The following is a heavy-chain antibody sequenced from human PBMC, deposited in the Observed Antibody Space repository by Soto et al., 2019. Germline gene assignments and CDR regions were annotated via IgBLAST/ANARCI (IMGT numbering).Heavy chain of an antibody. CDR3: ARGGKDDGTGEPFDYYAMDV. Sequence: ASVKVSFQASGYTLTSYGISWVRQATRQGLEWMGWMNPSRSETGFAQKFQGRVTMTWNSSIAYMELNSMRTDETAVYYCARGGKDDGTGEPFDYYAMDVWGQGTTVPVYS. D-gene: IGHD1-1*01. V-gene: IGHV1-8*02. CDR1: GYTLTSYG. CDR2: MNPSRSET. J-gene: IGHJ6*02.